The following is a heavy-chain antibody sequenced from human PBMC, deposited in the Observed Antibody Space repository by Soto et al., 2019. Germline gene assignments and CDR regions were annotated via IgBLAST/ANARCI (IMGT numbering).Heavy chain of an antibody. Sequence: GGPLRLSCAASGFTCSTYSMNWVRQAPGKGLEWVSSISSSSNYIYYADSMKGRFTISRDYAKNSLYLQMNSLRAEDTAVYYCARAGYGSSWYFDYWGQGTQVTVS. CDR3: ARAGYGSSWYFDY. CDR2: ISSSSNYI. D-gene: IGHD6-13*01. J-gene: IGHJ4*02. CDR1: GFTCSTYS. V-gene: IGHV3-21*01.